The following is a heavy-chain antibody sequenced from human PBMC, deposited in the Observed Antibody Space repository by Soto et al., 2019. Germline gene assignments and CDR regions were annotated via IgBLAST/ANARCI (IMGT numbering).Heavy chain of an antibody. J-gene: IGHJ5*02. D-gene: IGHD1-26*01. CDR3: ASGGSSNWFDP. V-gene: IGHV4-30-4*01. CDR2: IYYTGSA. Sequence: PSETLSLTCTVSSGDISSALYYWSWIRQPPGKGLEWIGYIYYTGSAYYNPSLKSRVTMSVDTSKNQFSLKVTSVTAADTAVYYCASGGSSNWFDPWGQG. CDR1: SGDISSALYY.